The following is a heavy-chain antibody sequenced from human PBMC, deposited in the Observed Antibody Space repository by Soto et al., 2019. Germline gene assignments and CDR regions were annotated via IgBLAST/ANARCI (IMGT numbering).Heavy chain of an antibody. CDR2: ISGYNGNT. CDR1: GYTFSNYG. CDR3: SRFIMVGGWFDPNYYHGMDV. J-gene: IGHJ6*02. Sequence: ASVKVSCKASGYTFSNYGINWVRQAPGQGLEWMGWISGYNGNTNYAQTVQGRVTMTTDTSTGTVYMELRSLKSDDTAIYYCSRFIMVGGWFDPNYYHGMDVWGQGTTVTVSS. D-gene: IGHD6-19*01. V-gene: IGHV1-18*01.